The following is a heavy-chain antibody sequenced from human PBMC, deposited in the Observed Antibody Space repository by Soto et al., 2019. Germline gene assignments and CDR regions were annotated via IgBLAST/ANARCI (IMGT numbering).Heavy chain of an antibody. J-gene: IGHJ4*02. CDR3: ARVSGNLDNWVYFFVY. CDR2: ISAYSRNT. Sequence: QGQLVQSGAEVKKPGASVKVSCKASGYTFTDFGISWVRQAPGQGLEWMGWISAYSRNTNYAQKVQGRVTMTTDTSTWTAYMGWRSLTSVDACVYYCARVSGNLDNWVYFFVYWCQGTLVTVSS. CDR1: GYTFTDFG. V-gene: IGHV1-18*01. D-gene: IGHD1-20*01.